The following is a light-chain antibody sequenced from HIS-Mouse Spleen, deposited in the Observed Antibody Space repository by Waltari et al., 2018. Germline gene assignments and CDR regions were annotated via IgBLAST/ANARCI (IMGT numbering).Light chain of an antibody. CDR1: QSVSSN. Sequence: EIVMTQSPATLSVSPGERDTLSCWASQSVSSNLAWYQQKPGQAPRLLIYGASTRATGIPARFSGSGSGTEFTLTINSLQSEDFAVYYCQQYNNWPPDTFGQGTKLEIK. CDR2: GAS. CDR3: QQYNNWPPDT. J-gene: IGKJ2*01. V-gene: IGKV3-15*01.